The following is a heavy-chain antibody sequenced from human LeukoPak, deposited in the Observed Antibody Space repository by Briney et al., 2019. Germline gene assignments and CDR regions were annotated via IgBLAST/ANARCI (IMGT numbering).Heavy chain of an antibody. CDR2: ISGENGYT. Sequence: ASVKVSCKTSGYSFTNYGVSWVRQAPGQGPEWMGWISGENGYTNYAQKFQARFTMTTDTSTGTAYMELRSLRSDDTAVYYCARWGVHGTTTYCFDYWGQGSQVTVSS. CDR3: ARWGVHGTTTYCFDY. J-gene: IGHJ4*02. CDR1: GYSFTNYG. D-gene: IGHD2/OR15-2a*01. V-gene: IGHV1-18*04.